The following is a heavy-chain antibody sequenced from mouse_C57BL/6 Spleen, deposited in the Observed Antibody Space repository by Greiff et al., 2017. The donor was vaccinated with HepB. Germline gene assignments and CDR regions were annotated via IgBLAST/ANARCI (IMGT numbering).Heavy chain of an antibody. CDR1: GFTFSSYA. Sequence: EVQVVESGEGLVKPGGSLKLSCSASGFTFSSYAMSWVRQTPEKRLEWVAYISSGGDYIYYADTVKGRFTIPRDNARNTLYLQMSILKSEDTAMYYCTRVRGYAMDYWGQGTSVTVSS. V-gene: IGHV5-9-1*02. J-gene: IGHJ4*01. CDR2: ISSGGDYI. CDR3: TRVRGYAMDY. D-gene: IGHD3-1*01.